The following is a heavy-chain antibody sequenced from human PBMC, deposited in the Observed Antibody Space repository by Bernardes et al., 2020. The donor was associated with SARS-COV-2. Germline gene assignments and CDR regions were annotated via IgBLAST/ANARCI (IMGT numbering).Heavy chain of an antibody. CDR1: GGSLSGDY. CDR2: INYSGST. D-gene: IGHD3-16*01. Sequence: SETLSLTCAVYGGSLSGDYWNWIRQPPGKGLEWIGEINYSGSTNYNPSLKSRVTISIDTSKNQLSLKLSSVTAADTAVYYCVRAVWGIWYFDLWGRGTLVTVSS. CDR3: VRAVWGIWYFDL. V-gene: IGHV4-34*01. J-gene: IGHJ2*01.